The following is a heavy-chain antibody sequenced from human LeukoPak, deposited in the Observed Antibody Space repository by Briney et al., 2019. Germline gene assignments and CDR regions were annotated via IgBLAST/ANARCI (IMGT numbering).Heavy chain of an antibody. CDR3: AKDWARPSTMIVVVTGLIDY. Sequence: PGRSLRLSCAASGFTFSSYAMHWVRQAPGKGLEWVAVISYDGSNKYYADSVKGRFTISRDNSKNTLYLQMNSLRAEDTAVYYCAKDWARPSTMIVVVTGLIDYWGQGTLVTVSS. J-gene: IGHJ4*02. CDR2: ISYDGSNK. V-gene: IGHV3-30*04. D-gene: IGHD3-22*01. CDR1: GFTFSSYA.